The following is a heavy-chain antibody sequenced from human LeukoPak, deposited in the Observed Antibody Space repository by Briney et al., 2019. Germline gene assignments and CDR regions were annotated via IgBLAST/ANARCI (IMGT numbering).Heavy chain of an antibody. V-gene: IGHV4-59*08. CDR2: IYYSGST. CDR1: GGSICSYY. CDR3: ARSLGYCSGGSCSFDY. D-gene: IGHD2-15*01. Sequence: SETLSLTCTVSGGSICSYYWSWIRQPPGKGLEWIGYIYYSGSTNYNPSLKSRVTISVDTSKNQFSLKLSSVTAADTAVYYCARSLGYCSGGSCSFDYWGQGTLVTVSS. J-gene: IGHJ4*02.